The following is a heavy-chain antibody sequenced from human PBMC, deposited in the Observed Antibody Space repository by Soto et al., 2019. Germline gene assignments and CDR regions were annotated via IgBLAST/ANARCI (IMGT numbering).Heavy chain of an antibody. CDR1: GDSVSSNSAA. V-gene: IGHV6-1*01. D-gene: IGHD2-15*01. CDR2: TYYRSKWYN. Sequence: SQTLSLTCAISGDSVSSNSAAWNWIRQSPSRGLEWLGRTYYRSKWYNDYAVSVKSRITINPDTSKNQFSLQLNSVTPEDTAVYYCARDSRVVVVAATPDYYYYYMDVWGKGTTVTVSS. J-gene: IGHJ6*03. CDR3: ARDSRVVVVAATPDYYYYYMDV.